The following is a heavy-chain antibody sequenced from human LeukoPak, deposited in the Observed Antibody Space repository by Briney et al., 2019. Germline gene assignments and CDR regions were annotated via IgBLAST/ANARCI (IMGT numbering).Heavy chain of an antibody. Sequence: GGSLRLSCAASGFTFSSYAMSWVRQAPGKGLELVAVISYDGSNKYYADSVKGRFTISRDSSKNTLYLQMNSLRAEDTAVYYCARDRGVDWGQGTLVTVSS. J-gene: IGHJ4*02. V-gene: IGHV3-30-3*01. D-gene: IGHD3-10*01. CDR1: GFTFSSYA. CDR3: ARDRGVD. CDR2: ISYDGSNK.